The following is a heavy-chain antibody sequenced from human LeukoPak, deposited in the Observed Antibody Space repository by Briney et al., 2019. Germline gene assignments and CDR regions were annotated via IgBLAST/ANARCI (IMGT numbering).Heavy chain of an antibody. J-gene: IGHJ5*02. D-gene: IGHD6-6*01. CDR1: GGTFSSYA. CDR2: IIPIFGTA. V-gene: IGHV1-69*13. Sequence: SVKVSCKASGGTFSSYAISWVRQAPGQGLEWMGGIIPIFGTANYAQKFQGRVTITADEPTSTAYMELSSLRSEDTAVYYCARVHRIAARPGWFDPWGQGTLVTVSS. CDR3: ARVHRIAARPGWFDP.